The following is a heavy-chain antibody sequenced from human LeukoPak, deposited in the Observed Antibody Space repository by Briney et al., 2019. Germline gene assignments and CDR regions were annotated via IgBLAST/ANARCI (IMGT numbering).Heavy chain of an antibody. J-gene: IGHJ4*01. Sequence: PSETLSLTCTVSGASISSGGYFWSWIRQPPGEGLEWIGYIYHSGSTYYNPSLKSRVTISVDRSKNQFSLKVSSVTAADTAVYYWARVEGTPSHDHLGQGTPVT. CDR1: GASISSGGYF. D-gene: IGHD5-24*01. V-gene: IGHV4-30-2*01. CDR3: ARVEGTPSHDH. CDR2: IYHSGST.